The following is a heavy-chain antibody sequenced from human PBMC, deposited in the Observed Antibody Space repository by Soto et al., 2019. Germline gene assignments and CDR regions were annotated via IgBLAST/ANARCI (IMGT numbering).Heavy chain of an antibody. Sequence: ASVKVSCKASSYTFTRYGLSWVRQAPGQGLEWMGRITPHNGNTKYAQKFKGRVTMTTDTSTSTAYMELRSLTSDDTAVYYCARVSLPAPSAFDIWGQGTMVTVS. J-gene: IGHJ3*02. CDR2: ITPHNGNT. V-gene: IGHV1-18*01. CDR3: ARVSLPAPSAFDI. CDR1: SYTFTRYG.